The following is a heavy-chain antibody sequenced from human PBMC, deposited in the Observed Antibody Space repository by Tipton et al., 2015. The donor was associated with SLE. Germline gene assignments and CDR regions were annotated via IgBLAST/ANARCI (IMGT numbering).Heavy chain of an antibody. D-gene: IGHD3-22*01. Sequence: SLRLSCAASGFTFDDYGMSWVRQAPGKGLEWVSGINWNGGSTGYADSVKGRFTISRDNAKNSLYLQMNSLRAEDTAVYYCARDLPYYYDGSGYSPAGHFDYWGQGTLVTVSS. CDR2: INWNGGST. V-gene: IGHV3-20*04. CDR3: ARDLPYYYDGSGYSPAGHFDY. J-gene: IGHJ4*02. CDR1: GFTFDDYG.